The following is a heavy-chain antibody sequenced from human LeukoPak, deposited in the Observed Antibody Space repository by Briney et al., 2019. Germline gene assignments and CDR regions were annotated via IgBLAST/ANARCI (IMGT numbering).Heavy chain of an antibody. J-gene: IGHJ4*02. CDR3: ARSRRYSYLFFDY. CDR1: GGPISSGGYS. Sequence: PSQTLSLTCTVSGGPISSGGYSWSWIRQHPGKGLEWIGYIYYSGSTYYNPSLKSRVTISVDTSKNQFSLKLSSVTAADTAVYYCARSRRYSYLFFDYWGQGTLVTVSS. CDR2: IYYSGST. D-gene: IGHD5-18*01. V-gene: IGHV4-31*03.